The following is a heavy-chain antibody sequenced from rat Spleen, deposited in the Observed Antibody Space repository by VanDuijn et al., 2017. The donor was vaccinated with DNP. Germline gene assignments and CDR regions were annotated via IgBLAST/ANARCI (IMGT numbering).Heavy chain of an antibody. D-gene: IGHD1-11*01. CDR3: VREGGSTWFAY. Sequence: EVQLVGSGGGLVQSGGSLKLSCAASGFTFSDYYMAWVRQAPKKGLEWVATISYDGSSTYYRDSVKGRFTISRDNAKSTLYLQMNSLRSEDTATYYCVREGGSTWFAYWGQGTLVTVSS. CDR2: ISYDGSST. CDR1: GFTFSDYY. V-gene: IGHV5-7*01. J-gene: IGHJ3*01.